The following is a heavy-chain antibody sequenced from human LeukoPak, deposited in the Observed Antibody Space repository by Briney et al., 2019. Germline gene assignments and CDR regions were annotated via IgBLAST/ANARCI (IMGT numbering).Heavy chain of an antibody. J-gene: IGHJ4*02. V-gene: IGHV3-30*02. Sequence: TGGSLRLSCAASGFTFSDYYMSWIRQAPGKGLEWVAFIRSDESTKYYADSVKGRFTISRDTSKNTLYLEMNSLRPEDTALYYCVRYISSWAQTLLDYWGQGTLVTVSS. CDR2: IRSDESTK. CDR1: GFTFSDYY. CDR3: VRYISSWAQTLLDY. D-gene: IGHD6-13*01.